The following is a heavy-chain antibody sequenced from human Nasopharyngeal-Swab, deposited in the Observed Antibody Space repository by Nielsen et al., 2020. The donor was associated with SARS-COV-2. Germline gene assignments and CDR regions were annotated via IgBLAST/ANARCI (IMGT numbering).Heavy chain of an antibody. CDR2: INTNTGNP. Sequence: WVRQAPGQGLEWMGWINTNTGNPTYAQGFTGRFVFSLDTSVSTAYLQISSLKAEDTAVYYCARAGNYYYYYMDVWGKGTTVTVSS. V-gene: IGHV7-4-1*02. CDR3: ARAGNYYYYYMDV. J-gene: IGHJ6*03.